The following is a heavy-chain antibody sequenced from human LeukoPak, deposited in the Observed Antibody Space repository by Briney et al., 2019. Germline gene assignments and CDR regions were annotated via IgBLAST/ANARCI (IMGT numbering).Heavy chain of an antibody. D-gene: IGHD1-26*01. CDR2: IYYNGSA. J-gene: IGHJ4*02. CDR1: GGSISSGDYY. Sequence: PSQTLSLTCTVSGGSISSGDYYWSWIRQPPGKGLEWIGYIYYNGSAYYNPSLKSRLTISVDTSKNQFSLKLSSVAAADTALYSCARHYLGGNYPDYFNHWGQGTLVTVSS. CDR3: ARHYLGGNYPDYFNH. V-gene: IGHV4-30-4*01.